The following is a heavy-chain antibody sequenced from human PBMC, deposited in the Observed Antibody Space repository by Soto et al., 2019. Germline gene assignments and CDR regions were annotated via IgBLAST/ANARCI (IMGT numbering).Heavy chain of an antibody. CDR1: GLTYSSYD. CDR2: IGTAGDT. Sequence: EVQLVESGGGLVQPGGSLRLSCAASGLTYSSYDMHWVRQATGQGLEWVSCIGTAGDTYYAGSVKGRFTISRENAKNSLYLQMNSLRAGDTAVYYCARGCSGADCHENCFDTWGQGHLVTVSS. D-gene: IGHD2-21*02. J-gene: IGHJ5*02. CDR3: ARGCSGADCHENCFDT. V-gene: IGHV3-13*01.